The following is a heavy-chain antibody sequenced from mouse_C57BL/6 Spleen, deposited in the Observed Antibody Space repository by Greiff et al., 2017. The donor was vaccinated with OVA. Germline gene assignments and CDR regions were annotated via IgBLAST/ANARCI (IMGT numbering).Heavy chain of an antibody. V-gene: IGHV1-15*01. J-gene: IGHJ4*01. Sequence: QVQLQQSGAELVRPGASVTLSCKASGYTFTDYEMHWVKQTPVHGLEWIGAIDPETGGTAYNQKFKGKAILTADKSSSTAYMELRSLTSEDSAVYYCTRNGAYDGYLYYAMDYWGQGTSVTVSS. CDR2: IDPETGGT. CDR1: GYTFTDYE. CDR3: TRNGAYDGYLYYAMDY. D-gene: IGHD2-3*01.